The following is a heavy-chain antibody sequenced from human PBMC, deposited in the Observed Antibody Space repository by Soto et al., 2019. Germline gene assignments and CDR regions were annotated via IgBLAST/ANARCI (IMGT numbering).Heavy chain of an antibody. J-gene: IGHJ6*02. CDR2: INTDGRIT. Sequence: EVQLVESGGGLVQPGGSLRLSCAASGFSFKDYWMHWVRQAPGKGLVWVSRINTDGRITSYADSVKGRFTISRDNGKNTVYLQMNSLRDEDTATYYCARPYGMDVWGQGTTVTVS. CDR1: GFSFKDYW. V-gene: IGHV3-74*01. CDR3: ARPYGMDV.